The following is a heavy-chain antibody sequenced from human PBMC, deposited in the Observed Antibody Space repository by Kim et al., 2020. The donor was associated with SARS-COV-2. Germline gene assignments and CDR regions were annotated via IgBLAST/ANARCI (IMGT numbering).Heavy chain of an antibody. V-gene: IGHV3-48*03. D-gene: IGHD6-19*01. CDR1: GFTFSSYE. CDR2: ISSSGSTI. J-gene: IGHJ6*02. CDR3: ARENSGIAVAGPGFHHYYGMDV. Sequence: GGSLRLSCAASGFTFSSYETNWVRQAPGKGLEWVSYISSSGSTIYYADSVKGRFTISRDNAKNSLYLQMNSLRAEDTAVYYCARENSGIAVAGPGFHHYYGMDVRGQGTTVTVSS.